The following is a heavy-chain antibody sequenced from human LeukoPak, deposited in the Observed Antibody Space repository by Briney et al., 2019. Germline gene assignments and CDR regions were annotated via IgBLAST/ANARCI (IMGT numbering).Heavy chain of an antibody. V-gene: IGHV4-59*01. CDR2: IYYSGGT. CDR1: GGSISSYY. Sequence: KPSETLSLTCTVSGGSISSYYWSWIRQPPGKGLEWIGYIYYSGGTNYNPSLKSRVTISVDTSKNQSSLKLSSVTAADTAVYYCARDSRDYYGSGFFDYWGQGTLVTVSS. CDR3: ARDSRDYYGSGFFDY. J-gene: IGHJ4*02. D-gene: IGHD3-10*01.